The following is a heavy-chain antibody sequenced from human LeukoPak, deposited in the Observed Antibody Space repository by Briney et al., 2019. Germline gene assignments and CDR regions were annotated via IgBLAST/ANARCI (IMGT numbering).Heavy chain of an antibody. D-gene: IGHD4/OR15-4a*01. V-gene: IGHV3-15*01. J-gene: IGHJ4*02. CDR3: AIDEPNYAPYDFDY. CDR2: IKSKVDGDTT. CDR1: RFTFSNAW. Sequence: GGSLRLSCAASRFTFSNAWMNWVRQAPGKGLEWVGRIKSKVDGDTTDYAAPVKGRFTISRDDSNNMVYLQMNSLIIEDTAVYYCAIDEPNYAPYDFDYWGQGTLVTVSS.